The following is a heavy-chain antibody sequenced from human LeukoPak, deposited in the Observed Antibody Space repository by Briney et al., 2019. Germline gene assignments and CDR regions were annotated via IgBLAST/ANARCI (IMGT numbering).Heavy chain of an antibody. Sequence: GGSLRLSCAASGITFSNSWMSWVRQAPGKGLEWVASIKQDGSEKYYVDSVKGRFTISRDNAKNSLYLQMNSLRGEDTAVYYCARDGRPSYWGQGTLVTVSS. CDR1: GITFSNSW. V-gene: IGHV3-7*05. J-gene: IGHJ4*02. CDR3: ARDGRPSY. CDR2: IKQDGSEK.